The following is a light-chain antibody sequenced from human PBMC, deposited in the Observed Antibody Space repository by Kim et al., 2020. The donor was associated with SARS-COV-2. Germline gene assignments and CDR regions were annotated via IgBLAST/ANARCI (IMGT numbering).Light chain of an antibody. J-gene: IGLJ3*02. V-gene: IGLV3-1*01. CDR2: QNN. CDR3: QAGDSSTVGGV. Sequence: SYALTQPPSVSVSPGQTASITCSGDRLAEKYICWYQQKAGQYPVLVMYQNNKRPSGVPERLFGSKSGNTATLTISETQATDEADYYCQAGDSSTVGGVFGGGTKLTVL. CDR1: RLAEKY.